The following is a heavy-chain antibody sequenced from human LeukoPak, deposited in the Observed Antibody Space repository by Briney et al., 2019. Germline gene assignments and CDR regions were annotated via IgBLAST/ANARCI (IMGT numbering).Heavy chain of an antibody. Sequence: PGGSLRLSCAASGFTFSSYEMNWVRQAPGRGLEWVSAISGSGGSTYYADSVKGRFTISRDTSKNTLYLHMNSLRAEDTAVYYCAKGIQWELPLEYWGQGTLVTVSS. V-gene: IGHV3-23*01. CDR3: AKGIQWELPLEY. CDR1: GFTFSSYE. D-gene: IGHD1-26*01. CDR2: ISGSGGST. J-gene: IGHJ4*02.